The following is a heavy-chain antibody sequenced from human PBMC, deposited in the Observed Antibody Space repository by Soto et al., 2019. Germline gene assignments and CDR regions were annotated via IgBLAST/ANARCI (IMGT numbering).Heavy chain of an antibody. CDR1: GYTFTGYY. CDR3: ARREIQGDYAQDYGMDV. V-gene: IGHV1-2*02. J-gene: IGHJ6*02. CDR2: INPNSGGT. D-gene: IGHD4-17*01. Sequence: QVQLVQSGAEVKKPGASVKVSCKASGYTFTGYYMHWVRQAPGQGLEWMGWINPNSGGTNYAQKCQGRVTMTRDTSISTAYTELSRLRADDTAVYYCARREIQGDYAQDYGMDVWGQGTTVTVSS.